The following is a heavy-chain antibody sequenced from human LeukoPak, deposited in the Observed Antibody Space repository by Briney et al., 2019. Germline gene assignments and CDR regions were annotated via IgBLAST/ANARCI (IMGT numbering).Heavy chain of an antibody. J-gene: IGHJ4*02. CDR2: IYYSGST. V-gene: IGHV4-59*12. CDR1: GGSISSYY. CDR3: ARSARGSGSYYRQLDY. Sequence: QTSETLSLTCTVSGGSISSYYWSWIRQPPGKGLEWIGYIYYSGSTNYNPSLKSRVTISVDTSKNQFSLKLSSVTAADTAVYYCARSARGSGSYYRQLDYWGQGTLVTVSS. D-gene: IGHD3-10*01.